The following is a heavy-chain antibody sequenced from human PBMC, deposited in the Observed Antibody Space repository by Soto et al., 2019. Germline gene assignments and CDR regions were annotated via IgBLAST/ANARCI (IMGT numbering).Heavy chain of an antibody. CDR1: GYTFTSYY. CDR3: ARGLGLGAY. CDR2: INPNGGST. Sequence: QVQLVQSGAEVKKPGASVKLSCKASGYTFTSYYIHWVRQAPGQGLEWIGIINPNGGSTNYAHNFEGRLTVTRDTSTATVYMELGALTSEGTAVYYCARGLGLGAYWGQGTLVTVSS. J-gene: IGHJ4*02. V-gene: IGHV1-46*01. D-gene: IGHD3-9*01.